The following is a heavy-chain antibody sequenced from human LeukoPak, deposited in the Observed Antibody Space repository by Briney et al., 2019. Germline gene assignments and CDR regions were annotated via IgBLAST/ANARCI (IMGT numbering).Heavy chain of an antibody. CDR2: IKKDGSEK. Sequence: GGSLRLSCVASGFTFSSYWMSWVRQAPGKGLEWVANIKKDGSEKYYVDSVKGRFTISRDNSKNTLYLQMNSLRAEDTAVYYCAKDFGVATIFSSGDDAFDIWGQGTMVTVSS. CDR1: GFTFSSYW. D-gene: IGHD5-24*01. J-gene: IGHJ3*02. V-gene: IGHV3-7*01. CDR3: AKDFGVATIFSSGDDAFDI.